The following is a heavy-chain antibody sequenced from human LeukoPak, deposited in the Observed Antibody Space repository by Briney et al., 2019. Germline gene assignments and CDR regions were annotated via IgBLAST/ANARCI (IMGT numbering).Heavy chain of an antibody. V-gene: IGHV1-2*04. Sequence: ASVKVSCKASGDTFTSYYMHWVRQAPGQGLEWMGWINPNSGDTNYAQKFQGWVTMTRDTSISTAYMELSRLRSDDTAVYYCAREAYGSAYDYSGQGTLLTVSS. D-gene: IGHD6-19*01. CDR1: GDTFTSYY. CDR3: AREAYGSAYDY. CDR2: INPNSGDT. J-gene: IGHJ4*02.